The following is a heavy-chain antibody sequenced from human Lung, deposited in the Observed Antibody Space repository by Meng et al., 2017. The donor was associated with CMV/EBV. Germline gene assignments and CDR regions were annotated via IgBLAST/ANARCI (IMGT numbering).Heavy chain of an antibody. CDR2: ISVSSTVM. CDR3: ARGRGRGRGIISTGMAF. D-gene: IGHD3-10*01. CDR1: GFTFRDHY. Sequence: GESLKISCAASGFTFRDHYMSWIRQAPGKGLEWLSYISVSSTVMYYADSVKGRFTISRDDAMSSLYLQMDSLRAEDSALYYCARGRGRGRGIISTGMAFWGQGNXV. J-gene: IGHJ6*02. V-gene: IGHV3-11*01.